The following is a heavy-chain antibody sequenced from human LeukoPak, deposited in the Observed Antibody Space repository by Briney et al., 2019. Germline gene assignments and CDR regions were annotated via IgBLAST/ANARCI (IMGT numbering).Heavy chain of an antibody. J-gene: IGHJ3*02. CDR2: IYSGGST. D-gene: IGHD3-22*01. Sequence: GGSLRLSCAASGFTVSSNYMSWVRQAPGKGLEWVSVIYSGGSTYYADSVKGRFTISRDNSKNTLYLRMNSLRAEDTAVYYCARDQSLPGYDSSGYNDAFDIWGQGTMVTVSS. CDR1: GFTVSSNY. CDR3: ARDQSLPGYDSSGYNDAFDI. V-gene: IGHV3-53*01.